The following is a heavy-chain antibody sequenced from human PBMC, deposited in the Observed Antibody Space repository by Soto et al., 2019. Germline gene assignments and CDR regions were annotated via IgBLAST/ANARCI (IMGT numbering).Heavy chain of an antibody. CDR3: AREGGDIVVVPAAPDYYYYYGMDV. D-gene: IGHD2-2*01. V-gene: IGHV1-69*13. Sequence: SVKVSCKASGGTFSSYAISWVRQAPGQGLEWMGGIIPIFGTANYAQKFQGRVTITADESTSTAYMELSSLRSEDTAVYYCAREGGDIVVVPAAPDYYYYYGMDVWGQGTTVTVS. J-gene: IGHJ6*02. CDR1: GGTFSSYA. CDR2: IIPIFGTA.